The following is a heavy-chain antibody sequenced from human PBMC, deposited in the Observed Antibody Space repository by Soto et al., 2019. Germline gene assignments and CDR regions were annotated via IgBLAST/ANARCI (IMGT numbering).Heavy chain of an antibody. J-gene: IGHJ4*02. D-gene: IGHD4-17*01. CDR3: ARAAGMYFVYGDYVVY. Sequence: QVQLVESGGGLVKPGGSLRLSCAASGFTFSDYYMSWIRQAPGKELEWVSYISSSGSTIYYADSVKGRFTISRDNAKNSQYLKMSSVGAEDSAVYYCARAAGMYFVYGDYVVYWGQGTLVTVSS. CDR1: GFTFSDYY. CDR2: ISSSGSTI. V-gene: IGHV3-11*01.